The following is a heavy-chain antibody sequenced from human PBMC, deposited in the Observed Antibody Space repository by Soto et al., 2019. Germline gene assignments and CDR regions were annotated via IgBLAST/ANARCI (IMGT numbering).Heavy chain of an antibody. Sequence: GGSLRLSCAASGFTFSSYSMNWVRQAPGKGLEWVSSISSSSSYIYYADSVKGRFTISRDNAKNSLYLQMNSLRAEDTAVYYCARDRFAVVPAAIRYYYYMDVWGKGTTVTVSS. CDR3: ARDRFAVVPAAIRYYYYMDV. V-gene: IGHV3-21*01. CDR1: GFTFSSYS. CDR2: ISSSSSYI. J-gene: IGHJ6*03. D-gene: IGHD2-2*01.